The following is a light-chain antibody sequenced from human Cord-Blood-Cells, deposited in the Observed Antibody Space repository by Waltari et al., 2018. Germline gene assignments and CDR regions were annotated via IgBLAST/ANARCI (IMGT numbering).Light chain of an antibody. J-gene: IGKJ3*01. CDR2: YAS. V-gene: IGKV1-33*01. CDR1: QDISNY. CDR3: QQYDNIRLFT. Sequence: DIQMTQSPSSLSASVGDRVTITCQASQDISNYLNLYQQQQGKAPKLLIYYASNLETGVPSRLIGSGCGRYFSFTISSRLPQEIVTYYCQQYDNIRLFTFGRGTKVDIK.